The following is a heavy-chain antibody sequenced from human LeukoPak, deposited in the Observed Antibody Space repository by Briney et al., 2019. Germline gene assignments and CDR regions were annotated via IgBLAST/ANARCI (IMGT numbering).Heavy chain of an antibody. D-gene: IGHD4-23*01. J-gene: IGHJ6*02. CDR1: GGSISPYY. Sequence: PSETLSLTCIVSGGSISPYYWSWIRQPPGKGLEYIGYIYYSGTTDYNPSLKSRVTISVDTSKNQFSLKVTSVSAADMAVYYCARIMQTPWGMDVWGQGTTVTVSS. CDR3: ARIMQTPWGMDV. V-gene: IGHV4-59*01. CDR2: IYYSGTT.